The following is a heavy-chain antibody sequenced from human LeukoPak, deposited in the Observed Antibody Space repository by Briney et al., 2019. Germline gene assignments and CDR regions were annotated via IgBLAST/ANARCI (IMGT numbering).Heavy chain of an antibody. CDR3: AKDHADIVVVIAPLHYFDY. D-gene: IGHD2-21*01. J-gene: IGHJ4*02. Sequence: PGGSLRLSCAASGFTFSSYGMHWVRQAPGKGLEWVAFIRFDGSNKYYADSVKGRFTISRDNSKNTLYLQMNSLRAEDTAVYYCAKDHADIVVVIAPLHYFDYWGQGTLVTVSS. CDR2: IRFDGSNK. CDR1: GFTFSSYG. V-gene: IGHV3-30*02.